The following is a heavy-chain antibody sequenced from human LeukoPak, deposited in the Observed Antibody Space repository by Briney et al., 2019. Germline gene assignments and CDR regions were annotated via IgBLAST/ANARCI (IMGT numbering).Heavy chain of an antibody. D-gene: IGHD6-13*01. CDR2: ISYDGSNK. Sequence: GGSLRLSCAASGFTFSSYAMHWVRQAPGKGLEWVAVISYDGSNKYYADSVKGRFTISRDNSKNTLYLQMNSLRAEDTAVYYCARDLEGGPGIAAAGTGVFFDYWGQGTLVTVSS. J-gene: IGHJ4*02. CDR1: GFTFSSYA. CDR3: ARDLEGGPGIAAAGTGVFFDY. V-gene: IGHV3-30-3*01.